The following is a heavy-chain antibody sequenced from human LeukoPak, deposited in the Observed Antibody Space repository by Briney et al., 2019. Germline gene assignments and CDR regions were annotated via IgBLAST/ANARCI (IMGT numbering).Heavy chain of an antibody. J-gene: IGHJ4*02. V-gene: IGHV3-30*09. CDR1: GFTFSSYA. CDR2: ISYDGSNK. D-gene: IGHD3-16*01. Sequence: PGGSLRLSCAASGFTFSSYAMSWVRQAPGKGLEWVAVISYDGSNKYYGDSVKGRFAISRDNSKNTLYLQVNSLRAEDTAVYYCARGTYDVSYFDYWGQGTLVTV. CDR3: ARGTYDVSYFDY.